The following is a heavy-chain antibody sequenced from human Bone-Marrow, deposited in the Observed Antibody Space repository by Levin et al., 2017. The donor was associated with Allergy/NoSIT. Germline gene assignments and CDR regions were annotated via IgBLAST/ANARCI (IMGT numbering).Heavy chain of an antibody. V-gene: IGHV3-74*01. CDR1: GFTFSSYW. D-gene: IGHD3-3*01. J-gene: IGHJ6*03. CDR2: INSDGSST. Sequence: GESLKISCAASGFTFSSYWMHWVRQAPGKGLVWVSRINSDGSSTSYADSVKGRFTISRDNAKNTLYLQMNSLRAEDTAVYYCARDGDYDFWSGYRKYYYYMDVWGKGTTVTVSS. CDR3: ARDGDYDFWSGYRKYYYYMDV.